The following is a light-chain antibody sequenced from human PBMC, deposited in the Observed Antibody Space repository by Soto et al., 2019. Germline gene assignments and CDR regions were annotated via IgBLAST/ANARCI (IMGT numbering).Light chain of an antibody. CDR1: TGAVTSNHH. CDR2: DTS. CDR3: LLSYNAARV. V-gene: IGLV7-46*01. Sequence: QAVVTQEPSLTVSPGGTVTLTCGSSTGAVTSNHHPYWFQQKAGQAPRTLIYDTSNKLSWTPARFSGSLLGDKAALTLSGAQPEEEAQYYCLLSYNAARVFGGGTKLTVL. J-gene: IGLJ2*01.